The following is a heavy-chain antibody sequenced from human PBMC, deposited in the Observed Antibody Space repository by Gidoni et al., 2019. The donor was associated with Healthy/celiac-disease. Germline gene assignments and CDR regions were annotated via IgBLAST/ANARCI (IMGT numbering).Heavy chain of an antibody. CDR3: ARGGDIAARPPYNWFDP. J-gene: IGHJ5*02. CDR2: ISSSSSYI. Sequence: EVQLVESGGGLVKPGGSLRLSCAASGFTFSSYSMNWVRQAPGKGLEWVSYISSSSSYIYYADSVKGRFTISRDNAKNSLYLQMNSLRAEDTAVYYCARGGDIAARPPYNWFDPWGQGTLVTVSS. V-gene: IGHV3-21*01. D-gene: IGHD6-6*01. CDR1: GFTFSSYS.